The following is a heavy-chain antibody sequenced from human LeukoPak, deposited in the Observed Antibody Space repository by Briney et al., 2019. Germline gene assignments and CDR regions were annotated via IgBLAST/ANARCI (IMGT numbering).Heavy chain of an antibody. V-gene: IGHV3-23*01. CDR1: GFTFSSYA. J-gene: IGHJ3*02. Sequence: GALRLSCAASGFTFSSYAMSWVRQAPGKGLEWVSAISGSGGSTYYADSVKGRFTISRDNSKNTLYLQMNSLRAEDTAVYYCAKGGHYYDSRDDAFDIWGQGTMVTVSS. CDR2: ISGSGGST. D-gene: IGHD3-22*01. CDR3: AKGGHYYDSRDDAFDI.